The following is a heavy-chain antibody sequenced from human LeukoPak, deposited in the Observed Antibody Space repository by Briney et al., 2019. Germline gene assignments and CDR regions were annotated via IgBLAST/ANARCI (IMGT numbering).Heavy chain of an antibody. D-gene: IGHD3-9*01. V-gene: IGHV3-11*01. CDR2: ISSSGSTI. CDR3: AKGGHYDILTGYPWGMDV. CDR1: GFTFSDYY. J-gene: IGHJ6*02. Sequence: GGSLRLSCAASGFTFSDYYMSWIRQAPGKGLEWVSYISSSGSTIYYADSVKGRFTISRDNSKNTLYLQMNSLRAEDTAVYYCAKGGHYDILTGYPWGMDVWGQGTTVTVSS.